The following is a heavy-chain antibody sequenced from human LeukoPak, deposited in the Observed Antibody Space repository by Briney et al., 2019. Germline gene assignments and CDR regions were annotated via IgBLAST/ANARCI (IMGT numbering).Heavy chain of an antibody. CDR1: GFTVSDYA. Sequence: PGGSLRLSCAPSGFTVSDYAMSWVRQAPGKGLEWVSSIGHTLGSTYYTESVKGRFIISRDSSKNTIFLRMNSLRADDTAVYYCAKDPFYYGRGGPTWGQGTLVTVSS. CDR2: IGHTLGST. J-gene: IGHJ4*02. D-gene: IGHD3-10*01. CDR3: AKDPFYYGRGGPT. V-gene: IGHV3-23*01.